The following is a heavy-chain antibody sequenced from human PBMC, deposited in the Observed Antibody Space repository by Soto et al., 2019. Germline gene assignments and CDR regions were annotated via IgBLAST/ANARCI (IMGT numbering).Heavy chain of an antibody. Sequence: GGSLRLSCAASGFTFSSYAMSWVRQAPGKGLEWVSAISGSGGSTYYADSVKGRFTISRDNSKNTLYLQMNSLRAEDTAVYYCAKDHGYSGYDWCYFDYWGQGTLVTVSS. V-gene: IGHV3-23*01. CDR1: GFTFSSYA. CDR3: AKDHGYSGYDWCYFDY. J-gene: IGHJ4*02. D-gene: IGHD5-12*01. CDR2: ISGSGGST.